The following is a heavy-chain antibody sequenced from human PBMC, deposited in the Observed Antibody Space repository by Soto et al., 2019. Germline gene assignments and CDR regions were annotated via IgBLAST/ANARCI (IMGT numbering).Heavy chain of an antibody. CDR3: AKSGSSGWYGWFDP. CDR1: GFSLRTSGVG. J-gene: IGHJ5*02. CDR2: IYWNDDK. Sequence: SGPTLVNPTQTLTLTCIFSGFSLRTSGVGVGWIRQPPGKALEWLGFIYWNDDKRYSPSLKSRLTITKDTSKNQVVLTMTNMDSGDTATYYCAKSGSSGWYGWFDPWGQGNLGTVSS. V-gene: IGHV2-5*01. D-gene: IGHD6-19*01.